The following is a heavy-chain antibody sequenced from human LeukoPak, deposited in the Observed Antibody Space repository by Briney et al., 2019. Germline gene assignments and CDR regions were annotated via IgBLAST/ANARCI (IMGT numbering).Heavy chain of an antibody. J-gene: IGHJ4*02. Sequence: PGGSLRLSCAASGFTFSDYAMSWVRQAPGKGLEWVSGISGRGDSTYYADSLKGRFTISRDRSKNTLYLQMNSLRAEDTAVYYCAKDRGPSGYDHFDYWGQGTLVTVSS. D-gene: IGHD5-12*01. V-gene: IGHV3-23*01. CDR2: ISGRGDST. CDR1: GFTFSDYA. CDR3: AKDRGPSGYDHFDY.